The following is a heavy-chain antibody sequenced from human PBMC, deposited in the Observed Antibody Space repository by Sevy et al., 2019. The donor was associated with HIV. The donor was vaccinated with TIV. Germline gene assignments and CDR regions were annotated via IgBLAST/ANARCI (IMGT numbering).Heavy chain of an antibody. Sequence: GGSLRLSCAASGFSFSRYFMHWVRQAPGEGLVWVSRINSDGSTTNYADSVEGRFIVSRDNAKKTLYLELHSLRVEDTATYYCARDTLGYGVNPNLELDLWGQGTLVTVSS. CDR1: GFSFSRYF. J-gene: IGHJ5*02. V-gene: IGHV3-74*01. D-gene: IGHD4-17*01. CDR2: INSDGSTT. CDR3: ARDTLGYGVNPNLELDL.